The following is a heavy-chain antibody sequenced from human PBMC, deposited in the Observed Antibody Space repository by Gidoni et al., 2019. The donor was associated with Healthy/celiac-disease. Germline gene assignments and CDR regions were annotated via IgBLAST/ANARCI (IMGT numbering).Heavy chain of an antibody. CDR2: FDPEDGET. D-gene: IGHD3-10*01. Sequence: QVQLVQSGAEVKKPGASVKVYCKVSGYTLTELSMHWVRQAPGKGLEWMGGFDPEDGETIYAQKFQGRVTMTEDTSTDTAYMELSSLRSEDTAVYYCATEAAEYYYGSGSYFKFDYWGQGTLVTVSS. V-gene: IGHV1-24*01. CDR1: GYTLTELS. CDR3: ATEAAEYYYGSGSYFKFDY. J-gene: IGHJ4*02.